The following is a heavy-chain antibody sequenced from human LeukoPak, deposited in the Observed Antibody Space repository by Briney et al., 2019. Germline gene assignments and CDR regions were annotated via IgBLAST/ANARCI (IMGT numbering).Heavy chain of an antibody. CDR1: GITGYS. J-gene: IGHJ4*02. Sequence: PGGSLRLSCAASGITGYSMHWVRQAPGKGLEWVCSISSSSNYIYCADSVKGRFTISRDNAKNSLFLQMNSLRAEDTAVYYCARDIAAAGFFDYWGQGTLVTVSS. D-gene: IGHD6-13*01. CDR3: ARDIAAAGFFDY. CDR2: ISSSSNYI. V-gene: IGHV3-21*04.